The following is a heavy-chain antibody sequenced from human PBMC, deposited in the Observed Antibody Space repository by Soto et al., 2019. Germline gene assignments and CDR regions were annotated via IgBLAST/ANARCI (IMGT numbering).Heavy chain of an antibody. Sequence: EVQLVESGGGLVQPGGSLRLSCAASGFTVSSNYMSWVRQAPGKGLEWVSVIYSSGSTYYADSVKGRFTISRHNSKNTLYLQMNSLRAEDTAVYYCARAQGKYDFWSGYYTHDAFDIWGQGTMVTVSS. D-gene: IGHD3-3*01. J-gene: IGHJ3*02. V-gene: IGHV3-53*04. CDR2: IYSSGST. CDR3: ARAQGKYDFWSGYYTHDAFDI. CDR1: GFTVSSNY.